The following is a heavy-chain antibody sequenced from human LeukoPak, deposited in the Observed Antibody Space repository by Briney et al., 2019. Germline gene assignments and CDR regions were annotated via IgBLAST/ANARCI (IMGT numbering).Heavy chain of an antibody. V-gene: IGHV4-34*01. J-gene: IGHJ4*02. CDR2: INHSGST. D-gene: IGHD3-22*01. CDR1: GGSFSGYY. Sequence: SETLSLTCAVYGGSFSGYYWSWIRQPPGKGLEWIGEINHSGSTNYNPSLKSRVTISVDTSKNQFSLKLSSVTAADTAVYYCARVWRSGYAKDYWGQGTLVTVSS. CDR3: ARVWRSGYAKDY.